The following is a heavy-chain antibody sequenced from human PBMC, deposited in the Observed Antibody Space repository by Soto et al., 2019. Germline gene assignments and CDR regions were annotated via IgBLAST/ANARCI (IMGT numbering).Heavy chain of an antibody. V-gene: IGHV5-10-1*01. Sequence: PGESLKISCKGSGYSFTSYWISWVRQMPGKGLEWMGRIDPSDSYTNYSPSFQGHVTISADKSISTAYLQWSSLKASGTAMYYCARQAYSYGYYFDYWGQGTLVTVSS. CDR2: IDPSDSYT. CDR3: ARQAYSYGYYFDY. D-gene: IGHD5-18*01. J-gene: IGHJ4*02. CDR1: GYSFTSYW.